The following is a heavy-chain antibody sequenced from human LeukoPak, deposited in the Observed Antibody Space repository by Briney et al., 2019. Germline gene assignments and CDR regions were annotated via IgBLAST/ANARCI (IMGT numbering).Heavy chain of an antibody. CDR3: ARRAPSHDFDD. Sequence: GGSLRLSCAASGFTFSIYAMSWVRQAPGKGLEWVSGTNRRGDITGYADFVKGRFTISRDNAKNSLYLQMNSLRVEDTALYYCARRAPSHDFDDWGQGTLVTVSS. CDR1: GFTFSIYA. J-gene: IGHJ4*02. CDR2: TNRRGDIT. V-gene: IGHV3-20*04.